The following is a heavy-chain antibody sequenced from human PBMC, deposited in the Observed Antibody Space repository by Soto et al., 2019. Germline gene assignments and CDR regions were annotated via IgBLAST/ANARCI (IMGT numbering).Heavy chain of an antibody. CDR1: GGSFSGYY. J-gene: IGHJ4*02. Sequence: PSETLSLTCAVYGGSFSGYYWTWIRQPPGTGLEWIGEINHSGSTNYNPSLKSRVTISVDTSKNQFSLKLSSVTAADTAVYYCARTPSTVTYDYWGQGTLVTVSS. D-gene: IGHD4-17*01. CDR3: ARTPSTVTYDY. CDR2: INHSGST. V-gene: IGHV4-34*01.